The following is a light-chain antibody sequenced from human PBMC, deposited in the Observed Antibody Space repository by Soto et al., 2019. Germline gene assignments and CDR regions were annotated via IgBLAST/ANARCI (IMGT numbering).Light chain of an antibody. Sequence: VMTQSPATLSVSPGERATLSCRASQNVGGSVAWYQQKPGQAPRLLIYRASTRATGIPARFSGSGSGTEFTLTISSLQSEDFAVYYCQQSRTFDQGTKLDIK. CDR3: QQSRT. CDR2: RAS. V-gene: IGKV3-15*01. CDR1: QNVGGS. J-gene: IGKJ2*01.